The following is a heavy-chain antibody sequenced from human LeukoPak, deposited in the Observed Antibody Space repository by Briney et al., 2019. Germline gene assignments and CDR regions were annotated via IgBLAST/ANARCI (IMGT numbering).Heavy chain of an antibody. Sequence: GASVKVSCKASGGTFSSYAISWVRQATGQGLEWMGWMNPNSGNTGYAQKFQGRVTMTRNTSISTAYMELSSLRSEDTAVYYCASSGYYYDSSGYYYYYYGMDVWGQGTTVTVSS. CDR2: MNPNSGNT. CDR3: ASSGYYYDSSGYYYYYYGMDV. CDR1: GGTFSSYA. D-gene: IGHD3-22*01. V-gene: IGHV1-8*02. J-gene: IGHJ6*02.